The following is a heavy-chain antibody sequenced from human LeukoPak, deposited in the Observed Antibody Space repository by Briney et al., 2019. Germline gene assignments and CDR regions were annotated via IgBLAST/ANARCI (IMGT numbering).Heavy chain of an antibody. J-gene: IGHJ6*03. CDR3: ARVRYFDPYYYYMDV. CDR2: IYTSGST. Sequence: KPSETLSLTCTVSGGSISSYYWSWIRQPAGKGLEWIGRIYTSGSTNYNPSLKSRVTISVDTSKNQFSLKLSSVTAADTAVYYCARVRYFDPYYYYMDVWGKGTTVTISS. D-gene: IGHD3-9*01. V-gene: IGHV4-4*07. CDR1: GGSISSYY.